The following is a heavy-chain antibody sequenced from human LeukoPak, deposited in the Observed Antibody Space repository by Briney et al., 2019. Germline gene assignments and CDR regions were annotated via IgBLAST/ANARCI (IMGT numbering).Heavy chain of an antibody. CDR1: GFTFSSYA. V-gene: IGHV3-23*01. J-gene: IGHJ6*02. D-gene: IGHD3-9*01. CDR3: ARDLMDYDVSTGLHHYYMDV. Sequence: GGSLRLSCAASGFTFSSYAMSWVRQAPGKGLEWVSAISGSGGSTYYADSVKGRFTISRDNAKNTLYLQMNTLRVEDTAVYYCARDLMDYDVSTGLHHYYMDVWGQGTTVTVSS. CDR2: ISGSGGST.